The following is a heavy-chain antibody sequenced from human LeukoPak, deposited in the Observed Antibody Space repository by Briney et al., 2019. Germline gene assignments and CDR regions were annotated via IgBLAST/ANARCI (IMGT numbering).Heavy chain of an antibody. Sequence: GGSLRLSCAASGFTFSSYSMNWVRQAPGKGLEWVSSISSSSSYIYYADSVKGRFTISRDNAKNSLYLQMNSLRAEDTAVYYCARDPTVTRLRGAFDIWGQGTMVTVSS. V-gene: IGHV3-21*01. D-gene: IGHD4-17*01. CDR2: ISSSSSYI. CDR3: ARDPTVTRLRGAFDI. CDR1: GFTFSSYS. J-gene: IGHJ3*02.